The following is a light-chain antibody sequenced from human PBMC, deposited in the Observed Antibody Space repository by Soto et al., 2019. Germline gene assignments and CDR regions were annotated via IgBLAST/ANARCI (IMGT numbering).Light chain of an antibody. V-gene: IGKV1-39*01. CDR3: LPTYSGHHP. CDR1: QSISTS. CDR2: AAS. Sequence: DIQMAQSPSSLSASVGGRVTITCRASQSISTSLNWYQQKSGKAPHLLVYAASFLQSGVPSRFSGSGSGTDFTLTISSLQHADSATYYCLPTYSGHHPFGQATERESK. J-gene: IGKJ2*01.